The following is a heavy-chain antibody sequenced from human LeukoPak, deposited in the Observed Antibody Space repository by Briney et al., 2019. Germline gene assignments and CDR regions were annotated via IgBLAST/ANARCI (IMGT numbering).Heavy chain of an antibody. CDR3: ARQDYDFWSGYSVRSSRMDV. Sequence: SETLSLTCTVSGGSISSSSYYWGWIRQPPGKGLEWIGRIYYSGSTYYNPYLKSRVTISVDTSKNQFSLKLSSVTAADTAVYYCARQDYDFWSGYSVRSSRMDVWGQGTTVTVSS. D-gene: IGHD3-3*01. V-gene: IGHV4-39*01. CDR2: IYYSGST. J-gene: IGHJ6*02. CDR1: GGSISSSSYY.